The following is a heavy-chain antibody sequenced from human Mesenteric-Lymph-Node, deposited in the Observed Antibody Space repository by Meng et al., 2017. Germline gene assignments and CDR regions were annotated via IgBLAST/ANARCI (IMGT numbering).Heavy chain of an antibody. CDR1: GFTFSSHA. CDR2: ISYDGSNK. Sequence: GESLKTPCAASGFTFSSHAMYRVRQAPGKGLEWVAVISYDGSNKYYADSVKGRFTISRDNSKNTLYLQMNSLRAEDTAVYYCARGRGATMKYFDYWGQGTLVTVSS. D-gene: IGHD1-26*01. CDR3: ARGRGATMKYFDY. V-gene: IGHV3-30*16. J-gene: IGHJ4*02.